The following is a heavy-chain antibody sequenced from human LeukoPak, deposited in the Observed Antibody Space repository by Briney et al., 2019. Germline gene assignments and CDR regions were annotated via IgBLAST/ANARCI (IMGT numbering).Heavy chain of an antibody. D-gene: IGHD3-22*01. CDR1: GYSFTSYW. Sequence: GQPLKSSCKGSGYSFTSYWIGWVRQTPGKGLEWMGVIYPGDSDTIYSPSFQGQVTSSADKSIRTAYLEWNSLKASDTAKYYCARHGPRGVVVVDYWGQGTLVTVSS. CDR3: ARHGPRGVVVVDY. CDR2: IYPGDSDT. V-gene: IGHV5-51*01. J-gene: IGHJ4*02.